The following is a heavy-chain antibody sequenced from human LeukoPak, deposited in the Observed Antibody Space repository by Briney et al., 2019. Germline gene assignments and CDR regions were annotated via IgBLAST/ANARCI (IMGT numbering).Heavy chain of an antibody. CDR3: ARTTVVTYYYFDY. D-gene: IGHD4-23*01. Sequence: SETLSLTCTVSGGPISSSSYYWGWIRQPPGKGLEWIGSIYYSGSTYYNPSLKSRVTISVDTSKNQFSLKLSSVTAADTAVYYCARTTVVTYYYFDYWGQGTLVTVSS. J-gene: IGHJ4*02. V-gene: IGHV4-39*01. CDR2: IYYSGST. CDR1: GGPISSSSYY.